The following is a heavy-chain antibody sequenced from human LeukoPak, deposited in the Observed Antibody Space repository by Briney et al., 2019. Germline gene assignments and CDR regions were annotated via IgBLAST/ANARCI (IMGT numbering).Heavy chain of an antibody. J-gene: IGHJ3*02. V-gene: IGHV3-23*01. CDR3: AKEYSSGYPGYDAFDI. CDR1: GFTSSSYA. D-gene: IGHD3-22*01. Sequence: PGGSLRLSCAASGFTSSSYAMSWVRQAPGKGLEWVSAISGSGGSTYYADSVKGRFTISRDNSKNTLYLQMNSLRVEDTAVYYCAKEYSSGYPGYDAFDIWGQGTMVTVSS. CDR2: ISGSGGST.